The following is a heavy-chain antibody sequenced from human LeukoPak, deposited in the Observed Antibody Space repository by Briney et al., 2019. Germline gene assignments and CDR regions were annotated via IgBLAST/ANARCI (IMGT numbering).Heavy chain of an antibody. J-gene: IGHJ4*02. CDR1: GYRFTSYV. D-gene: IGHD1-26*01. CDR2: VSTYNDKK. CDR3: ARHSGSYAFDY. V-gene: IGHV1-18*01. Sequence: GASVKVSCKTSGYRFTSYVISWVRQAPGQGLEWMGWVSTYNDKKDYAQKIQGRVIMTTDTSTTTAYMELGSLRSDDTAVYYCARHSGSYAFDYWGQGTLVTVSS.